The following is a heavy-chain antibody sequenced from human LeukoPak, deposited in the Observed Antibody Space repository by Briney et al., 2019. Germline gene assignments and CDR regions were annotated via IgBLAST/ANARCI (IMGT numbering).Heavy chain of an antibody. V-gene: IGHV4-59*01. D-gene: IGHD3-3*01. CDR1: GASISSYY. CDR3: ARVSHQLYQPLDY. Sequence: PSETLSLTCTVSGASISSYYWSWIRQPPGKGQEGTGYIYYSGSTNYTPSLKSRFTISVDTSKNQFYLQLSSLTAADTAVYYCARVSHQLYQPLDYWGQGTLVTVSS. J-gene: IGHJ4*02. CDR2: IYYSGST.